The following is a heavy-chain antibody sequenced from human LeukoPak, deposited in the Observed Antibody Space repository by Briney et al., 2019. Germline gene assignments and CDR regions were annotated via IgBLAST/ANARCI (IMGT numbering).Heavy chain of an antibody. CDR3: AKRASIAAAGTDAFDI. V-gene: IGHV1-69*13. Sequence: ASVKVSCKASGGTFSSYAISWVRQAPGQGLEWMGGIIPIFGTANYAQKFQGRVTITADESTSTAYMELSSLRSEDTAVYYCAKRASIAAAGTDAFDIWGQGTMVTVSS. CDR2: IIPIFGTA. D-gene: IGHD6-13*01. CDR1: GGTFSSYA. J-gene: IGHJ3*02.